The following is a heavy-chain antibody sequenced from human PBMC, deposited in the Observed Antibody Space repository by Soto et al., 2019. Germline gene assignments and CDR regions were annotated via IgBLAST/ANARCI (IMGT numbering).Heavy chain of an antibody. V-gene: IGHV1-69*12. CDR1: GGTFRSYA. D-gene: IGHD2-2*01. CDR3: ARHVPAAGYYYGMDV. J-gene: IGHJ6*02. CDR2: IIPIFGTE. Sequence: QVQLVQSGAEVKKPGSSVKVSCKASGGTFRSYAISWVRQAPGQGLEWMGGIIPIFGTENYAQKFQGRVTITADESISTADMELSSLRSEATAVYYCARHVPAAGYYYGMDVWGQGSTVTVSS.